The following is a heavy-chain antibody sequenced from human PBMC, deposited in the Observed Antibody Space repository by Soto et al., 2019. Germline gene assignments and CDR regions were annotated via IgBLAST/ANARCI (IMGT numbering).Heavy chain of an antibody. CDR3: MRSHGAY. CDR1: GGSVSSGPYH. D-gene: IGHD2-8*01. J-gene: IGHJ4*02. CDR2: ISYSGTA. V-gene: IGHV4-61*01. Sequence: HVQLQESGPGLVKTSETLSLTCTVSGGSVSSGPYHWNWVRQPPGKGLEWIGHISYSGTANYNPSLRGRVIMATDTSMNQFSLRLTSVTAADTAVYYCMRSHGAYWGQGALVTVSP.